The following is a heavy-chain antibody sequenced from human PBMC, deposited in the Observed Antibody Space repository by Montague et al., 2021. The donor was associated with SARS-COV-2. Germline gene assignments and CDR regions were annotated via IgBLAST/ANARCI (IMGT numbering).Heavy chain of an antibody. CDR3: ARTDCSDGICRFDY. D-gene: IGHD2-15*01. CDR1: GFSPDSRGVG. CDR2: IYWNDDK. V-gene: IGHV2-5*01. Sequence: PALVKPTQTLTLTCTFSGFSPDSRGVGVGWIRQPPGKALECLALIYWNDDKRYSPSLKTRLTVTKDTSKNQVVLTMTSMDPVDTATYYCARTDCSDGICRFDYWGQGTLVTVSS. J-gene: IGHJ4*02.